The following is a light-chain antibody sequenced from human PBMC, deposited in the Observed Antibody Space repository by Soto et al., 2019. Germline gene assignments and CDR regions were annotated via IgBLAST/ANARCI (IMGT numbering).Light chain of an antibody. CDR3: QQSYSTLFT. V-gene: IGKV1-39*01. Sequence: DIPMTQSPSSLSASVGDRVTITCRASQTIIRYLNWYQQKPGRAPILLIYAASSLQSGVPSRFSGSGSGTEFTLTISSLQPEDFATYYCQQSYSTLFTFGPGTKVEIK. CDR1: QTIIRY. CDR2: AAS. J-gene: IGKJ3*01.